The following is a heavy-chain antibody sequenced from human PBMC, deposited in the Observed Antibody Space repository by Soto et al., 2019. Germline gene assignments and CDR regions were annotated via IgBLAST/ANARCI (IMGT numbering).Heavy chain of an antibody. J-gene: IGHJ6*02. CDR3: AGSTKGYCSGGSCYPREYYYGMDV. CDR2: INPNSGGT. Sequence: ASVKVSCKASGYTFTGYYMHCVRQAPGQGLEWMGWINPNSGGTNYAQKFQGRVTMTRDTSISTAYMELSRLRSDDTAVYYCAGSTKGYCSGGSCYPREYYYGMDVWGQGTTVTV. CDR1: GYTFTGYY. V-gene: IGHV1-2*02. D-gene: IGHD2-15*01.